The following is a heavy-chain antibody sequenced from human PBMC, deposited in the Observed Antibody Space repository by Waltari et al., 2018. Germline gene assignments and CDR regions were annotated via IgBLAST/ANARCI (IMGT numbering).Heavy chain of an antibody. J-gene: IGHJ6*04. CDR2: IDNGDGSGT. CDR3: ARDHYYSKDV. V-gene: IGHV3-74*01. CDR1: AFIFSTYW. Sequence: EVQLLESGGGLVQPGWSLRLSCDASAFIFSTYWMHWVRQGPGKGLVWVLRIDNGDGSGTSYADSVKGRFTISRDNAKNTLYLQMNSLRAEDTGVYYCARDHYYSKDVWGTGTTVTVSS.